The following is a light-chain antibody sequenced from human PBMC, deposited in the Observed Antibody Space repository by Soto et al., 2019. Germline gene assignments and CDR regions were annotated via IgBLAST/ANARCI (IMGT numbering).Light chain of an antibody. CDR3: TSYASSSTGV. CDR2: EVR. V-gene: IGLV2-14*01. J-gene: IGLJ3*02. CDR1: SSDVGGYNY. Sequence: QSALTQPASVSGSPGQSITISCTGTSSDVGGYNYVSWYQQHPGKAPKVMIYEVRNRPSGVSNRFSGSKSGNTASLTISGLQAEDEADYYCTSYASSSTGVFGGGTKLTVL.